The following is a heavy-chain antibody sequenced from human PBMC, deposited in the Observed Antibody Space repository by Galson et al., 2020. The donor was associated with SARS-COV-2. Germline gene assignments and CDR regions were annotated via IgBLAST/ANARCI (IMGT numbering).Heavy chain of an antibody. J-gene: IGHJ6*03. Sequence: SLKISCAASGFTFSSYEMNWVRQAPGKGLEWISYISSSVGTIYYADSVKGRFTISRDNAKNSLYLQMNSLRAEDTAVYYCARGGGGRGYYYMDVWGKGTTVTVSS. V-gene: IGHV3-48*03. CDR3: ARGGGGRGYYYMDV. CDR1: GFTFSSYE. D-gene: IGHD3-10*01. CDR2: ISSSVGTI.